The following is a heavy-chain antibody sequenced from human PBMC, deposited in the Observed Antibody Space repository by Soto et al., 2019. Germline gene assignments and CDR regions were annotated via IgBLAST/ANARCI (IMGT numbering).Heavy chain of an antibody. CDR3: ARGSGYLNWFDP. D-gene: IGHD3-22*01. V-gene: IGHV4-34*01. Sequence: SETLSLTCAVYGGSFSGYYWSWIRQPPGKGLEWIGEINHSGSTNYNPSLKSRVTISVDTSKNQFSLKLSSVTAADTAVYYCARGSGYLNWFDPWGQGTLVTVSS. CDR2: INHSGST. CDR1: GGSFSGYY. J-gene: IGHJ5*02.